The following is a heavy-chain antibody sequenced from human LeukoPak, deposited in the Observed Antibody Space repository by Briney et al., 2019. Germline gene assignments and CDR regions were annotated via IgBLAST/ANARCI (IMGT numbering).Heavy chain of an antibody. J-gene: IGHJ6*02. CDR3: ARGGGGGNSDYYYYYGMDV. V-gene: IGHV3-53*04. Sequence: HPGGSLRLSCAASGFTVSSNYMSWVRQAPGKGLEWVSVIYSGGSTYYADSVKGRFTISRHNSKNTLYLQVNSLRAEDTAVYYCARGGGGGNSDYYYYYGMDVWGQGTTVTVSS. CDR2: IYSGGST. D-gene: IGHD4-23*01. CDR1: GFTVSSNY.